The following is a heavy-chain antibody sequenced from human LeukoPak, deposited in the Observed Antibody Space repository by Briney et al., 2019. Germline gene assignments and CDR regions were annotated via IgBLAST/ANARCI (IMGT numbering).Heavy chain of an antibody. CDR2: INHSGST. D-gene: IGHD3-16*01. V-gene: IGHV4-34*01. CDR1: GGSFSGYY. CDR3: ARGRGSRLGYFDY. J-gene: IGHJ4*02. Sequence: SETLSLTCAVYGGSFSGYYWSWIRQPPGKGLEWIGEINHSGSTNYNPSLKSRVTISVDTSKNQFSLKLSSVTAADTAVYYCARGRGSRLGYFDYWGQGTLVTVSS.